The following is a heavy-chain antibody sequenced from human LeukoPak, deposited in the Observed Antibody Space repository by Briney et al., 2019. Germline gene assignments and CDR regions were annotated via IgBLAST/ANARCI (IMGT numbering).Heavy chain of an antibody. V-gene: IGHV1-69*01. Sequence: XGXGLXXMXXXIPIFGXXNYAQKFQGRVTITADESTSTAYMELSSLRSEDTAVYYCARVPGIQRTIDTIFGVDWFDPWGQGTLVTVSS. CDR2: XIPIFGXX. D-gene: IGHD3-3*01. CDR3: ARVPGIQRTIDTIFGVDWFDP. J-gene: IGHJ5*02.